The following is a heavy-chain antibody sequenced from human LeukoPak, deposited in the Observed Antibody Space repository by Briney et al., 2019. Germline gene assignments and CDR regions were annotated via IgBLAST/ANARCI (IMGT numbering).Heavy chain of an antibody. CDR3: ARAGPQLFGGTYYAY. J-gene: IGHJ4*02. Sequence: PGGSLKLSCAASGFTFSSYSMNWVRQAPGKGLEWVSSICSSGSYIYYADSVKGRFSISRDNAKNSLYLQMDSLRSEDTAVYYCARAGPQLFGGTYYAYWGQGTLVTVSS. CDR2: ICSSGSYI. CDR1: GFTFSSYS. V-gene: IGHV3-21*01. D-gene: IGHD1-26*01.